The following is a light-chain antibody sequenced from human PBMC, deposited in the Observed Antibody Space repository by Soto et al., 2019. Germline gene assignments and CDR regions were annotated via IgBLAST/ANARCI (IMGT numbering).Light chain of an antibody. J-gene: IGKJ4*01. CDR3: QQYASSLLT. Sequence: EIVLTQSPGTLSLSPGERATLSCRASQTVSSSYLAWYQQKPGQAPRLLIYGASSRATGIPDRFSGSGSGTDFTLTISRLEPEDFAVYYCQQYASSLLTFGGGTTVDIK. V-gene: IGKV3-20*01. CDR1: QTVSSSY. CDR2: GAS.